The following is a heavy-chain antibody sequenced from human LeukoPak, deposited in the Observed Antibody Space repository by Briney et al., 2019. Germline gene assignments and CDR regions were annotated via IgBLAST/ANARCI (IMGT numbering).Heavy chain of an antibody. V-gene: IGHV1-69*01. CDR1: GGTFSTHS. CDR2: IIPIFHTP. J-gene: IGHJ4*02. D-gene: IGHD7-27*01. CDR3: AKDGDGPFFDY. Sequence: SVKVSCKASGGTFSTHSISWVRQAPGRGLEWMGGIIPIFHTPKNSQKFLGRVTFTADESSSTAYMELSNLRSEDTALYYCAKDGDGPFFDYWGQGTLVTVSS.